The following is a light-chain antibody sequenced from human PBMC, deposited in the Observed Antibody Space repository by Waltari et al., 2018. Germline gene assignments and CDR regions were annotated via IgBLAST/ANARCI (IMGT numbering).Light chain of an antibody. Sequence: EVVSPHSPSTLSSSREERAPLSCAARPSVRRTLAWYQQKPGQAPNLLIHGASRRATGIPDRFTGSGSGTDFSLTISSLEPEDFAVYFCEHYVRLPATFGGGTKVEIK. V-gene: IGKV3-20*01. CDR1: PSVRRT. J-gene: IGKJ4*02. CDR3: EHYVRLPAT. CDR2: GAS.